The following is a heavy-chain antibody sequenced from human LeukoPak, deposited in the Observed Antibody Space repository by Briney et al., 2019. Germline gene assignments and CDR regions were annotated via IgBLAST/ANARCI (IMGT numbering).Heavy chain of an antibody. D-gene: IGHD3-10*01. CDR3: ARGFGAGNYYYGWFDP. J-gene: IGHJ5*02. V-gene: IGHV4-30-4*02. Sequence: PSETLSLTCTVSGGSICSGDYYWSWIRQPPGKGLEWIGYIYYSGSTYYNPSLKSRVTISVDTSKNQFSLKLSSVTAADTAVYYCARGFGAGNYYYGWFDPWGQGTLVSVSS. CDR2: IYYSGST. CDR1: GGSICSGDYY.